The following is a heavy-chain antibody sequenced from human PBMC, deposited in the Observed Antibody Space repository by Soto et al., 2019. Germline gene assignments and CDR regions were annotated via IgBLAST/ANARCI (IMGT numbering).Heavy chain of an antibody. CDR1: GGSISSYY. CDR3: ARELLWFGELSRFDP. Sequence: PSETLSLTCTVSGGSISSYYWSWIRQPPGKGLEWIGYIYYSGSTNYNPSLKSRVTISVDTSKNQFSLKLSSVTAADTAVYYCARELLWFGELSRFDPWGQGTLVTVSS. D-gene: IGHD3-10*01. V-gene: IGHV4-59*01. J-gene: IGHJ5*02. CDR2: IYYSGST.